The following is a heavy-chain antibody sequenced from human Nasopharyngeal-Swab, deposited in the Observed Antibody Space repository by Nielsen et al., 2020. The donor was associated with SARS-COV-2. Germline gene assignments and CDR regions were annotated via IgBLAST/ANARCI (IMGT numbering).Heavy chain of an antibody. Sequence: SETLSLTCTVSGGSISSGGYYWSWIRQHPGKGLEWIGYIYYSGSTYYNLSLKSRVTISVDTSKNQFSLKLSSVTAADTAVYYCARGPNSITILVDRRLVDYYMDVWGKGTTVTVSS. V-gene: IGHV4-31*03. J-gene: IGHJ6*03. CDR2: IYYSGST. D-gene: IGHD3-3*01. CDR1: GGSISSGGYY. CDR3: ARGPNSITILVDRRLVDYYMDV.